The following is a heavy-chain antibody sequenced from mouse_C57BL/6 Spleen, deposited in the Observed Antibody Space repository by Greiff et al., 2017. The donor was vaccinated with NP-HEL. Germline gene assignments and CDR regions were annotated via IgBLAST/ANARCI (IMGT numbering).Heavy chain of an antibody. V-gene: IGHV5-9-1*02. CDR2: ISSGGDDI. J-gene: IGHJ3*01. CDR1: GFTFSSYA. Sequence: EVKLVESGEGLVKPGGSLKLSCAASGFTFSSYAMSWVRQTPEKGLEWVAYISSGGDDIYYTDTVKGRFTISRDNARNTLYLQMSSLTSEDTAMCYCTREPTPDGSSAAWFAYWGQGTLSTVPA. D-gene: IGHD1-1*01. CDR3: TREPTPDGSSAAWFAY.